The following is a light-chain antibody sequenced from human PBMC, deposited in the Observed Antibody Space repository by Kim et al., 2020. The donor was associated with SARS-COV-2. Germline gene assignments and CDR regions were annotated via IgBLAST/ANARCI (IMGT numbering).Light chain of an antibody. J-gene: IGKJ1*01. CDR1: QDITNY. CDR3: QQYDSLPLT. Sequence: ASVGDGVTIPCQASQDITNYLNWYRQKPGKAPELLIVDAFSLQSGVPSRFSGSGSGTDFTFTISSLQPEDSATYYCQQYDSLPLTFGQGTKVDIK. CDR2: DAF. V-gene: IGKV1-33*01.